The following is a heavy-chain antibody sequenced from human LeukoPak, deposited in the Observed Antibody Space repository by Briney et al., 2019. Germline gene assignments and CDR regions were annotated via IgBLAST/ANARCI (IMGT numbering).Heavy chain of an antibody. D-gene: IGHD3-10*01. CDR3: ARVLGMVRIVWFDP. CDR2: IYYSGST. Sequence: SETLSLTCTVSGGSISSGDYYWSWIRQPPGKGLEWIGYIYYSGSTYYNPSLKSRVTISVDTSKNQFSLKLSSVTAADTAVYYCARVLGMVRIVWFDPWGQGTLVTVSS. CDR1: GGSISSGDYY. V-gene: IGHV4-30-4*08. J-gene: IGHJ5*02.